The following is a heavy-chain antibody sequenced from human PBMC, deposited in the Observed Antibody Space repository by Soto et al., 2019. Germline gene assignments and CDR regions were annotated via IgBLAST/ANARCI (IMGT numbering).Heavy chain of an antibody. J-gene: IGHJ6*02. CDR1: SGSISSTSYY. V-gene: IGHV4-39*01. CDR2: IYYDGTT. CDR3: ARQGRNTKMVLVKHYAADF. D-gene: IGHD3-22*01. Sequence: SETLSLTCTVSSGSISSTSYYWAWIRQPPGKGLEWIGAIYYDGTTYYTKSLKSRVSISVDTSKNQFSLKLNSVTAADTAVYFCARQGRNTKMVLVKHYAADFWGQGTAVTVSS.